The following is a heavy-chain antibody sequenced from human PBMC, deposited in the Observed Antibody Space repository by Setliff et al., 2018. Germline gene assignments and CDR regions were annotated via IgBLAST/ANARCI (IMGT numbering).Heavy chain of an antibody. J-gene: IGHJ5*02. V-gene: IGHV3-7*01. CDR1: GFTFSSYA. CDR2: IKQDGSVK. D-gene: IGHD1-26*01. Sequence: GGSLRLSCAASGFTFSSYAMHWVRQAPGKGLEWVANIKQDGSVKNYVDSVKGRFSISRDNTKNSLYLQMNSLRAGDTAVYYCARGGSPTQTYNWFDPWGQGTLVTVSS. CDR3: ARGGSPTQTYNWFDP.